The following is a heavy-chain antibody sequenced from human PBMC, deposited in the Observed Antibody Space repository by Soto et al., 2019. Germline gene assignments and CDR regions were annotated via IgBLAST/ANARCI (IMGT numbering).Heavy chain of an antibody. CDR2: IIPIFGTA. J-gene: IGHJ6*02. CDR3: AREVVRGVIITGYYYGMDV. CDR1: GGTFSSYA. D-gene: IGHD3-10*01. V-gene: IGHV1-69*13. Sequence: PSVKVSCKASGGTFSSYAISWVRQAPGQGLEWMGGIIPIFGTANYAQKFQGRVTITADESTSTAYMELSSLRSEDTAVYYCAREVVRGVIITGYYYGMDVWGQGTTVTVSS.